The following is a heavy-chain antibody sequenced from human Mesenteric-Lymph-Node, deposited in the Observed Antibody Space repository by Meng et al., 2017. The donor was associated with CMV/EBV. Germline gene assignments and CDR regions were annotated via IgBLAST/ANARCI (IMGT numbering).Heavy chain of an antibody. Sequence: VSGGSISSGGYYWSWIRQHPGKGLEWIGYIYYSGSTYYNPSLKSRVTISVDTSKNQFSLKLSSVTAADAAMYYCARESSSGQAVDSWGQGTLVTVSS. D-gene: IGHD3-22*01. CDR3: ARESSSGQAVDS. CDR2: IYYSGST. CDR1: GGSISSGGYY. V-gene: IGHV4-31*02. J-gene: IGHJ4*02.